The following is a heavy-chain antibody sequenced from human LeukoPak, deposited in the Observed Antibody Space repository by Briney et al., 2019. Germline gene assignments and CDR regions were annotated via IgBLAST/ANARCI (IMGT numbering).Heavy chain of an antibody. CDR2: LYHSGSP. Sequence: SETLSLTCTVSGYSISSEYYWGWIRQPPGKGLEWIGILYHSGSPYYNPSLKSRVIISLDTFKNQFPLKLSSVTAADTAVYYCARARAGGTEDYFDYWGQGTLVTVSS. CDR3: ARARAGGTEDYFDY. D-gene: IGHD3-16*01. CDR1: GYSISSEYY. J-gene: IGHJ4*02. V-gene: IGHV4-38-2*02.